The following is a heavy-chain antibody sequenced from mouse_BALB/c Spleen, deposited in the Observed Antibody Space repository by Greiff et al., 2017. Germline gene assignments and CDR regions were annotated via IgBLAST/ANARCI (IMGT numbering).Heavy chain of an antibody. CDR1: GYTFSSYW. Sequence: QVQLQQSGAELMKPGASVKISCKATGYTFSSYWIEWVKQRPGHGLEWIGEILPGSGSTNYNEKFKGKATFTADTSSNTAYMQLSSLTSEDSAVYYCARRGYRSHFDYWGQGTTLTVSS. J-gene: IGHJ2*01. CDR2: ILPGSGST. V-gene: IGHV1-9*01. CDR3: ARRGYRSHFDY. D-gene: IGHD2-14*01.